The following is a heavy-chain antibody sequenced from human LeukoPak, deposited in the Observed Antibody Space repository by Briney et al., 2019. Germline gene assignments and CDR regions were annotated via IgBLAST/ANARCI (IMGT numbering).Heavy chain of an antibody. CDR1: GFTFSNYG. CDR3: ARESYYGSGDYSFFDY. CDR2: IWYDGSNK. D-gene: IGHD3-10*01. J-gene: IGHJ4*02. Sequence: PGGSLRLSCAASGFTFSNYGMQWVRQAPGKGLEWVAVIWYDGSNKYHADSVKGRFTISRDNSENTLYLQMNSLRAEDTAVYYCARESYYGSGDYSFFDYWGQGTLVTVSS. V-gene: IGHV3-33*01.